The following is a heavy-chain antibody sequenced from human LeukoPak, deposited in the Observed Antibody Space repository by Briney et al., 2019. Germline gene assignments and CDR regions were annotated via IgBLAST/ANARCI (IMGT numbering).Heavy chain of an antibody. CDR2: IKQDGSEK. D-gene: IGHD1-26*01. Sequence: GGSLRLSCAASGFTFSSYWMSGVRQAPGKGLEWVANIKQDGSEKYYVDSVKGRFTISRDNAKNSLYLQMNSLRAEDTAVYYCARPLFKWELAYWGQGTLVTVSS. V-gene: IGHV3-7*01. CDR1: GFTFSSYW. CDR3: ARPLFKWELAY. J-gene: IGHJ4*02.